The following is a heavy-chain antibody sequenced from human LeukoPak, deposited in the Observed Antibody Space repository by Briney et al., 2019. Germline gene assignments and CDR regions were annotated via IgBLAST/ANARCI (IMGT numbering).Heavy chain of an antibody. V-gene: IGHV3-23*01. CDR1: GLHFSGTA. D-gene: IGHD6-19*01. J-gene: IGHJ5*02. Sequence: GGSLRLSCAASGLHFSGTAMSWVRQAPGKGVEWVSAIIHVGMTAYYPASVKARFTISRDNSKKTVSLEMSSLTAAYTAVYYCAKDGAQYISAPECDPRGQGALVTLSP. CDR3: AKDGAQYISAPECDP. CDR2: IIHVGMTA.